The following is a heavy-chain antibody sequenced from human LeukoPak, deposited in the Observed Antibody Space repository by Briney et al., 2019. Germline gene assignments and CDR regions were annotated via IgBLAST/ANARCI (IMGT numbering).Heavy chain of an antibody. V-gene: IGHV3-30*02. D-gene: IGHD3-3*01. CDR3: AKDFWSTYDAY. CDR1: GFRFSSFG. J-gene: IGHJ4*02. CDR2: IRNDGGSR. Sequence: GGSLRLSCTASGFRFSSFGMHWVRQAPGKGLEWVAYIRNDGGSRMYADSVKGRFTISRDDSKNTLSLQMNSLRAEDTALYYCAKDFWSTYDAYWGQGTVVTVSS.